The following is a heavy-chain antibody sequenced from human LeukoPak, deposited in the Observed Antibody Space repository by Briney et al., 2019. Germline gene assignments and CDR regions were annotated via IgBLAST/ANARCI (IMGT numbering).Heavy chain of an antibody. CDR3: ARDPDYGDYYGMDV. CDR2: INSDGSST. D-gene: IGHD4-17*01. J-gene: IGHJ6*02. V-gene: IGHV3-74*01. CDR1: GFTFSSYL. Sequence: GGSLRLSCAASGFTFSSYLMHWVRQAPGKGLVWVSRINSDGSSTSYADSVKGRFTISRDNAKNSLYLQMNSLRDEDTAVYYCARDPDYGDYYGMDVWGQGTTVTVSS.